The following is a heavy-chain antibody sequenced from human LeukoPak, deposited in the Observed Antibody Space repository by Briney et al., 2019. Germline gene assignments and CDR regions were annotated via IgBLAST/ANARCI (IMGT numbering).Heavy chain of an antibody. CDR1: GGSITQTNY. Sequence: PSGALPLTCDVSGGSITQTNYCTWVRRPPGKGLEWIGEVYLQGRTNYNPSLLRQVAISVDTSANHVSLQMTSVTAAYTAVYYCAREGGSYRPLDYSGQGTLVTVSS. CDR3: AREGGSYRPLDY. V-gene: IGHV4-4*02. CDR2: VYLQGRT. J-gene: IGHJ4*02. D-gene: IGHD3-16*02.